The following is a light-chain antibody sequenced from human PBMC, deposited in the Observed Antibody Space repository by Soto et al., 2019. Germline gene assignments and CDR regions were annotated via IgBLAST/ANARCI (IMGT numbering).Light chain of an antibody. CDR3: QQRANWRIT. V-gene: IGKV3-15*01. CDR1: QSVSSN. CDR2: GAS. Sequence: EIVMTQSPATLSVSPGERATLSCRASQSVSSNLAGYQQKPGQAPRLLIYGASTRATGVPARFSGSGSGTEFTLTISSLEPEDFAVYYCQQRANWRITFGQGTRLEIK. J-gene: IGKJ5*01.